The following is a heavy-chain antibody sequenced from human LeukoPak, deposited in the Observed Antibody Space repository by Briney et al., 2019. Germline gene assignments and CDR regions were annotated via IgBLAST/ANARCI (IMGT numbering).Heavy chain of an antibody. D-gene: IGHD3-3*01. Sequence: ASVKVSCKASGYTFTSYYMHWVRQAPGQGLEWMGWINTNTGNPTYAQGFTGRFVFSLGTSVSTAYLQISSLKAEDTAVYYCARDQRSLYDFWIFYYYYYMDVWGKGTTVTVSS. CDR3: ARDQRSLYDFWIFYYYYYMDV. J-gene: IGHJ6*03. CDR1: GYTFTSYY. CDR2: INTNTGNP. V-gene: IGHV7-4-1*02.